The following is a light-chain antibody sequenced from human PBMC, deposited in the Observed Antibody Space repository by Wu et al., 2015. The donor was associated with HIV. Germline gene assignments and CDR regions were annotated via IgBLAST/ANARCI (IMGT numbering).Light chain of an antibody. Sequence: ESVLTQSPGTLSLSPGERATLSCRASQSVSSSYLAWYQQRPGQAPRPLIYSASSRVTGIPDRFSGSGSGTDFTLTISRLEPEDFAVYFCHQYGGSPGTFGQGTRVEIK. CDR1: QSVSSSY. CDR3: HQYGGSPGT. CDR2: SAS. J-gene: IGKJ1*01. V-gene: IGKV3-20*01.